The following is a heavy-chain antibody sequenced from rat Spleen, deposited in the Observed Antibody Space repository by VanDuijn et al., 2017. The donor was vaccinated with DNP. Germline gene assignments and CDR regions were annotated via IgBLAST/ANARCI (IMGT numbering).Heavy chain of an antibody. V-gene: IGHV5-58*01. J-gene: IGHJ4*01. CDR1: GFTFSSYW. CDR3: AKSPTGYPMDA. Sequence: EVQLVETGGGLVQPGRSLKLSCVASGFTFSSYWMYWIRQAPGKGLAWVACINTDGGGTYYPDSVKGRFTISRDNAEDTVSLQMNSLRTEDTATYYCAKSPTGYPMDAWGQGTSVTVSS. CDR2: INTDGGGT. D-gene: IGHD3-4*01.